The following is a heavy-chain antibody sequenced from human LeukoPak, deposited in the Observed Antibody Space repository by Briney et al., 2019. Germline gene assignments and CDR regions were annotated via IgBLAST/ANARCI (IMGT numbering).Heavy chain of an antibody. V-gene: IGHV3-11*05. D-gene: IGHD5-24*01. CDR1: GFTFSDFY. J-gene: IGHJ4*02. Sequence: GGSLRLSCAASGFTFSDFYMSWIRQAPGKGLEWVSYITRSGSDTNYADSVKGRFIISRNNANNSLFLQMNNLRAEDTAVYYCAKGHTILALGGQGTLVTVSS. CDR2: ITRSGSDT. CDR3: AKGHTILAL.